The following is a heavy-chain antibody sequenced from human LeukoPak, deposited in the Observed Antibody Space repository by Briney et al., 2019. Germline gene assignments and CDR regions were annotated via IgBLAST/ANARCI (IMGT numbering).Heavy chain of an antibody. CDR1: GGTFSSYT. CDR3: TQYCSSTSCSRFDY. J-gene: IGHJ4*02. D-gene: IGHD2-2*01. Sequence: GSSVKVSCKASGGTFSSYTISWVRQAPGQGLEWMGRIIPILGIANYAQKFQGRVTITADKSTSTAYMELSGLRSEDTAVYYCTQYCSSTSCSRFDYWGQGTLVTVSS. CDR2: IIPILGIA. V-gene: IGHV1-69*02.